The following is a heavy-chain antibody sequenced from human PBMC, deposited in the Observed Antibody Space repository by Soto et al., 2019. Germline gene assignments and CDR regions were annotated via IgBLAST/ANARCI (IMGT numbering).Heavy chain of an antibody. Sequence: GGSLRLSCAVSGFTFSSYAMTWFRQAPGKGLEWVSGITGPATSLYYADSVKGRFSISRDNTNNTLYLQINSLRVEDTALYFCVKALTLTFFYGMDVWGRGTTVTVS. CDR3: VKALTLTFFYGMDV. D-gene: IGHD3-16*01. CDR2: ITGPATSL. J-gene: IGHJ6*02. CDR1: GFTFSSYA. V-gene: IGHV3-23*01.